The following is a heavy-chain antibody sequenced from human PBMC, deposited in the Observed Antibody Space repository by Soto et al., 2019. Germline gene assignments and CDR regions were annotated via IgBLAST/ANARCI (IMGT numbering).Heavy chain of an antibody. CDR3: ARSRITIFGVVIFYGPFDY. D-gene: IGHD3-3*01. V-gene: IGHV3-64*01. CDR1: GFTFSSYA. CDR2: ISSNGGST. Sequence: EVQLVESGGGLVQPGGSLRLSCAASGFTFSSYAMHWVRQAPGKGLEYVSAISSNGGSTYYANSVKGRFTISRDNSKNTLYLQMGSLRAEDMAVYYCARSRITIFGVVIFYGPFDYWGQGTLVTVSS. J-gene: IGHJ4*02.